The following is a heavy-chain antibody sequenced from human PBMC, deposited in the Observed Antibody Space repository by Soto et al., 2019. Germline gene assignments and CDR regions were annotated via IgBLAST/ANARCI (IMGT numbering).Heavy chain of an antibody. Sequence: QVQLQESGPGLVKTSPTLSLTCTVSGGSISSGGYYWSWIRQHPGKGLEWIGYIYYSGSTYYNPSLKSRVTRSVDTSKKQFSLKLSSVTAADTAVYYGAREGYYGSGDNNWFDTWGQGTLVTVSS. CDR2: IYYSGST. J-gene: IGHJ5*02. V-gene: IGHV4-31*03. CDR1: GGSISSGGYY. CDR3: AREGYYGSGDNNWFDT. D-gene: IGHD3-10*01.